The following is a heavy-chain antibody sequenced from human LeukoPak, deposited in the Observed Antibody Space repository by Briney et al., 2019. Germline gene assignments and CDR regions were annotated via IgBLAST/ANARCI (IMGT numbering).Heavy chain of an antibody. J-gene: IGHJ3*02. CDR3: ARGSAIVGAKGAFDI. CDR2: LIPNSCDT. V-gene: IGHV1-2*02. D-gene: IGHD1-26*01. CDR1: GYTFTGYY. Sequence: ASVMVSCKASGYTFTGYYRHWVRHGLRQGLGWMGWLIPNSCDTKYAQKFQGRVTMTSDTSISTAYKELTRLTSDDTAVYYCARGSAIVGAKGAFDIWGQGTMVTVSS.